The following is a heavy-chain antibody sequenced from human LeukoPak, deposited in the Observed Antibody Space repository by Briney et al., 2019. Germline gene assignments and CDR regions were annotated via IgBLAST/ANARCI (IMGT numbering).Heavy chain of an antibody. CDR1: GFTFSNYA. V-gene: IGHV3-23*01. D-gene: IGHD3-22*01. J-gene: IGHJ4*02. Sequence: GGSLRLSCAVSGFTFSNYAMSWVRQAPGKVLEWVSAISDSGGRTYYADSVKGRFTISRDNSKNTLYLQMNSLRAEDTAVYYCVRGSSGYLDYWGQGTLVTVSS. CDR2: ISDSGGRT. CDR3: VRGSSGYLDY.